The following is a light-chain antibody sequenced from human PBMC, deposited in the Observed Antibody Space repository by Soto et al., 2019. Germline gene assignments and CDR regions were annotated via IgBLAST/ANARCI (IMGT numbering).Light chain of an antibody. CDR1: SSNIGTNT. CDR2: NNN. CDR3: AAWDDSLNGVL. J-gene: IGLJ2*01. V-gene: IGLV1-44*01. Sequence: QSVLTQPPSASGTPGQRVTISCSGSSSNIGTNTVNWYQELPGTAPKLLIYNNNQRPSGVPDRFSGSKSGTSASLAISGLQSEDEADYYSAAWDDSLNGVLFGGGTKLTVL.